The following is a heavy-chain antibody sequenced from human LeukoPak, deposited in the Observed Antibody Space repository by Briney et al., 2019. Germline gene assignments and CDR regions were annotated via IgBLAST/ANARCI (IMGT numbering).Heavy chain of an antibody. CDR1: GFTFSDYY. CDR2: ISSSGSTI. V-gene: IGHV3-11*04. D-gene: IGHD3-22*01. CDR3: AKDGVLFNYYPSYFDY. J-gene: IGHJ4*02. Sequence: KPGGSLRLSCAASGFTFSDYYMSWIRQAPGKGLEWVSYISSSGSTIYYAESVKGRFTISRDNSKNTLYLQMNSLRAEDTAVYYCAKDGVLFNYYPSYFDYWGQGTLVTVSS.